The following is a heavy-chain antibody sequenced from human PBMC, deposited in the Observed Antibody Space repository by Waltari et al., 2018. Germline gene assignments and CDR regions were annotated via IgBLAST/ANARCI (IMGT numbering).Heavy chain of an antibody. CDR1: GASVVSNY. CDR2: IYVGGTT. D-gene: IGHD3-16*01. Sequence: QVQLHESGPGLVQPSETLSLACSVSGASVVSNYWSWIRQSAGKGMEWIGHIYVGGTTNYNPALSGRVSMSVDMSKNQIFLKIMSVTAADTGVYYCARETRHGDWFDPWGQGTLVTVSS. J-gene: IGHJ5*02. V-gene: IGHV4-4*07. CDR3: ARETRHGDWFDP.